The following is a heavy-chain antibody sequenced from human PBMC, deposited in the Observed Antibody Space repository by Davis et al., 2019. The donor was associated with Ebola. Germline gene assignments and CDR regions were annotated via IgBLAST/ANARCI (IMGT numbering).Heavy chain of an antibody. V-gene: IGHV3-23*01. Sequence: GESLKISCSASGFIFSSYVMSWVRLAPGKGLEWVSTYGTSTDTYYADSVKGRFTISRDNSKNTLYLQMNGLRVEDTAIYYCVKDTSNVWFDVWGQGTTVTVSS. CDR1: GFIFSSYV. J-gene: IGHJ3*01. D-gene: IGHD6-19*01. CDR2: GTSTDT. CDR3: VKDTSNVWFDV.